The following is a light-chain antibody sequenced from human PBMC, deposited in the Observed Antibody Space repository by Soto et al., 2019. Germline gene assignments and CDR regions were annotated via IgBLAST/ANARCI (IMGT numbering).Light chain of an antibody. J-gene: IGKJ2*01. V-gene: IGKV4-1*01. CDR3: QQYYSTPDT. CDR1: QSVLYNSNNKNY. CDR2: WAS. Sequence: DIVMTQSPDSLAVSLGERATINCKSSQSVLYNSNNKNYLAWYQQKPGQPPKLLIYWASTRESGVPDRFSGSGSGTDFPLTISSLQAEDVAAYYCQQYYSTPDTFGQGTKLEIK.